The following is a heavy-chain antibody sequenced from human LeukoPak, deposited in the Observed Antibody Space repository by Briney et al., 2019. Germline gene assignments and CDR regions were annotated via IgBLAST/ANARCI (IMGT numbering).Heavy chain of an antibody. J-gene: IGHJ5*01. CDR2: ISGSGGST. Sequence: GGSLRLSCAASGFTFSSYAMSWVRQAPGKGLEWVSAISGSGGSTYYADSVKGRFTISRDNSKNTLDLQMNSLRVEDTANYYCAKDIGGSYSGLDSWGLGTLVTVSS. D-gene: IGHD1-26*01. CDR1: GFTFSSYA. V-gene: IGHV3-23*01. CDR3: AKDIGGSYSGLDS.